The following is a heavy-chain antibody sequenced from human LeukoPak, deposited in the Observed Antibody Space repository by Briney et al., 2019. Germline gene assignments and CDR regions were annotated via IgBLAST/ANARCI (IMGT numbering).Heavy chain of an antibody. CDR1: GFTFSSYA. J-gene: IGHJ4*02. D-gene: IGHD3-3*01. V-gene: IGHV3-23*01. Sequence: QTGGSLRLSCAASGFTFSSYAMSWVRQAPGKGLEWVSAVSGSGGSTYYADSVKGRFTISRDNSKNTLYLQMNSLGAEDTAVYYCAKDPKPYYDFWSGPWYYFDYWGQGTLVPVSS. CDR3: AKDPKPYYDFWSGPWYYFDY. CDR2: VSGSGGST.